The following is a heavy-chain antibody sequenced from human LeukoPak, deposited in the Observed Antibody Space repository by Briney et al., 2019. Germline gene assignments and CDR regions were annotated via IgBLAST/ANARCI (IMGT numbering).Heavy chain of an antibody. D-gene: IGHD3-10*01. Sequence: PGGSLRLSCAASGFTFSSYAMSWVRQAPGKGLEWVSAISGSGGSTYYADSVKGRFTISRDNSKNTLYLQMNSLRAEDTAVYYYAKVLLWFGELPYYFDYWGQGTLVTVSS. V-gene: IGHV3-23*01. CDR2: ISGSGGST. J-gene: IGHJ4*02. CDR3: AKVLLWFGELPYYFDY. CDR1: GFTFSSYA.